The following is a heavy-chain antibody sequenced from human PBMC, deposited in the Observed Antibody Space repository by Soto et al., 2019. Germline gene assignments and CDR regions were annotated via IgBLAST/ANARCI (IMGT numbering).Heavy chain of an antibody. D-gene: IGHD3-10*01. CDR1: GGSFSGYY. CDR2: INHSGGT. Sequence: PSETLSLTCAVYGGSFSGYYWSWIRQPPGKGLEWIGEINHSGGTNYNPSLKSRVTISVDTSKNQFSLKLSSVTAADTAVYYCARGDYYGSGSYYSYYYYYMDVWGKGTTVTVSS. CDR3: ARGDYYGSGSYYSYYYYYMDV. V-gene: IGHV4-34*01. J-gene: IGHJ6*03.